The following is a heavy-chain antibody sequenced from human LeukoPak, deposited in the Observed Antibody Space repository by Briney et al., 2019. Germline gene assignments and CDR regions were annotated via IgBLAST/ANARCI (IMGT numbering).Heavy chain of an antibody. D-gene: IGHD3-10*01. V-gene: IGHV4-4*09. CDR3: SRRRGYNGSGIYDWLDV. CDR1: GASITTYY. CDR2: IYSSGST. J-gene: IGHJ6*04. Sequence: SETLSLTCTVSGASITTYYWSWIRQPPGKGLEWIGYIYSSGSTSYNPSFQSRVTISEDTSKNQFSLKLNSVTSADTAVYYCSRRRGYNGSGIYDWLDVWGKGTTVTVSS.